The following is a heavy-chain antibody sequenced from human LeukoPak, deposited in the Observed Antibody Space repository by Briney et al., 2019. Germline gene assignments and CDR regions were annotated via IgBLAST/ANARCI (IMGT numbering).Heavy chain of an antibody. J-gene: IGHJ3*02. Sequence: PGGSLRLLCTASGFTFISYNMNWVRHAPGKGREWVSYISSSSSTIYYADSVKGRFTISRDNAKNSLYLQMNSLRDEDTAVYYCAREPYSSGWYGPDAFDIWGQGTMVTVSS. CDR2: ISSSSSTI. CDR1: GFTFISYN. D-gene: IGHD6-19*01. CDR3: AREPYSSGWYGPDAFDI. V-gene: IGHV3-48*02.